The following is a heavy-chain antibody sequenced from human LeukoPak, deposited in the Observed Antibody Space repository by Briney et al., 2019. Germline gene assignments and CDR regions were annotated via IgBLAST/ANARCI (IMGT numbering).Heavy chain of an antibody. Sequence: SETLSLTCTVSGGSISSGDYYWSWIRQTPGKGLEWIGYIYYSGSTYYNPSLKSRVTISVDTSKNQFSLKLSSVTAADTAVYYCASNPHWELLRPYFDYWGQGTLVTVSS. V-gene: IGHV4-30-4*08. J-gene: IGHJ4*02. CDR1: GGSISSGDYY. CDR2: IYYSGST. CDR3: ASNPHWELLRPYFDY. D-gene: IGHD1-26*01.